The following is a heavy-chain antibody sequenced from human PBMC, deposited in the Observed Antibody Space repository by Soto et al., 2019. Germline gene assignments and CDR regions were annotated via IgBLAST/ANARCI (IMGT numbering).Heavy chain of an antibody. V-gene: IGHV1-18*01. CDR2: ISAYNGNT. CDR1: CYTFTRYG. Sequence: ASVPASCKASCYTFTRYGISWVRQAPGQGLEWMGWISAYNGNTNYAQKLQGRVTMTTDTSTSTAYMELRSLRSDDTAVYYCARSPSLELEPSWFDPWGQGTLVTVSS. D-gene: IGHD1-1*01. J-gene: IGHJ5*02. CDR3: ARSPSLELEPSWFDP.